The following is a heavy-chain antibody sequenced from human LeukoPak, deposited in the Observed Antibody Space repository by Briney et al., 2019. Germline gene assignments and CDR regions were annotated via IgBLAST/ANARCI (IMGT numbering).Heavy chain of an antibody. V-gene: IGHV3-53*01. D-gene: IGHD6-19*01. CDR1: GFTVSSNY. J-gene: IGHJ4*02. CDR3: ARGDSSGWYFFSY. CDR2: IYSGGST. Sequence: GGFLRLSCAASGFTVSSNYMSWVRQAPGKGLEWVSVIYSGGSTYYADSVKGRFTISRDNSKNTLYLQMNSLRAEDTAVYYCARGDSSGWYFFSYWGQGTLVTVSS.